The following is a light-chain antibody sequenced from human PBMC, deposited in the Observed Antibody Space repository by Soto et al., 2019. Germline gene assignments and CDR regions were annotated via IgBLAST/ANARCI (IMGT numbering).Light chain of an antibody. Sequence: EIVLTQSPATLSLSPEERATISCRASQSVSSYLAWYKQKPGQAPRLLIYDASNRATGIPARFSGSGSGTDFTLTISSLEPEDFAVYYCQQRSNWPSFGQGTRLEIK. CDR3: QQRSNWPS. CDR1: QSVSSY. CDR2: DAS. J-gene: IGKJ5*01. V-gene: IGKV3-11*01.